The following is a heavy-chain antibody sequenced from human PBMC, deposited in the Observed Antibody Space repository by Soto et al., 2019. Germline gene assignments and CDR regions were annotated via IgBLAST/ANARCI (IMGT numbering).Heavy chain of an antibody. V-gene: IGHV5-51*01. CDR2: IYPGDSDT. J-gene: IGHJ4*02. CDR1: GYSFTNYW. CDR3: ARSSGYVVFDY. Sequence: GESLKISCKGSGYSFTNYWIGWVRQMPGKGLEWMGIIYPGDSDTKYSPSFQGQVTISADKSISTVYLQWSSLKASDTAMYYGARSSGYVVFDYWGQGTLVTVSS. D-gene: IGHD5-12*01.